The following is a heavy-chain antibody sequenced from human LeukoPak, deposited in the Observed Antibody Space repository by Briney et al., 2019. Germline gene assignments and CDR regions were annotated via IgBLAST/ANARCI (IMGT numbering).Heavy chain of an antibody. D-gene: IGHD3-16*01. CDR1: GFIFSTYG. CDR3: ARAVGPFDY. Sequence: GGSLRLSCAASGFIFSTYGMHWVRQAPGKGPEWVAVIWFDGSNKYYAESVKGRFTISRDNSKDILYLQMNNVRVEDTAVYYCARAVGPFDYWGQGIRVTVSS. J-gene: IGHJ4*02. CDR2: IWFDGSNK. V-gene: IGHV3-33*01.